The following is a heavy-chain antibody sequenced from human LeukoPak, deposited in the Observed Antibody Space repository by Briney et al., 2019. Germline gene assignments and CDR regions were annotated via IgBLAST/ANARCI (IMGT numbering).Heavy chain of an antibody. CDR2: IIPIFGTA. D-gene: IGHD2-15*01. V-gene: IGHV1-69*06. CDR1: GGTFSCYA. Sequence: ASVKVSCKASGGTFSCYAISWVRQAPGQGLEWMGGIIPIFGTANYAQKFQGRVTITADKSTSTAYMELSSLRSEDTAVYYCATGIGYCSGGSCYQKYYFDYWGQGTLVTVSS. CDR3: ATGIGYCSGGSCYQKYYFDY. J-gene: IGHJ4*02.